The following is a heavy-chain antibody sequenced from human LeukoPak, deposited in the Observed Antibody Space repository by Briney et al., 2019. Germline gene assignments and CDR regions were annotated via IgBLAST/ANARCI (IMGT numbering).Heavy chain of an antibody. V-gene: IGHV1-69*13. J-gene: IGHJ6*03. CDR2: IIPIFGTA. Sequence: GASVKVSCKASGGIFSSYAISWVRQAPGQGLEWMGGIIPIFGTANYAQKFQGRVTITADESTSTAYMELSSLRSEDTAVYYCARAIAVAGINYYYYYYMDVWGKGTTVTISS. CDR3: ARAIAVAGINYYYYYYMDV. D-gene: IGHD6-19*01. CDR1: GGIFSSYA.